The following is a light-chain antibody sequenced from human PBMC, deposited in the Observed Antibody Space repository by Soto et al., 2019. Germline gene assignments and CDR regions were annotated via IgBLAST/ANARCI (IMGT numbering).Light chain of an antibody. J-gene: IGLJ3*02. CDR2: EVS. V-gene: IGLV2-14*01. Sequence: QSVLTQPASVSGSTGQSITISCTGTSSDVGGYNYVSWYQQHPDKAPKLMIYEVSNRPSGVSNRFSGSKSDNTASLTISGLQAEDEAYYYCTSYTTSSTHWVFGGGTKLTVL. CDR3: TSYTTSSTHWV. CDR1: SSDVGGYNY.